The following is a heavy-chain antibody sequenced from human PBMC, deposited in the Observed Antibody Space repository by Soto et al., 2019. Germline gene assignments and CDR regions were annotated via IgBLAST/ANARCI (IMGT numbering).Heavy chain of an antibody. CDR3: ARLPDSNALDI. D-gene: IGHD3-3*01. CDR1: WGSISSGGYY. J-gene: IGHJ3*02. Sequence: SETLSPTCTVSWGSISSGGYYWSWIRQHPGKGLEWIGYIYYSGSTYYNPSLKSRVTISVDTSKNQFSLKLSSVTAADTAVYYCARLPDSNALDIWGQGTMVTVSS. CDR2: IYYSGST. V-gene: IGHV4-31*03.